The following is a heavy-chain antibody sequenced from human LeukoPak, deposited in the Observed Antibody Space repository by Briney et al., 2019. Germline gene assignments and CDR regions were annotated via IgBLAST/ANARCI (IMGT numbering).Heavy chain of an antibody. J-gene: IGHJ4*02. CDR2: ISSSSSYI. D-gene: IGHD2-15*01. Sequence: GGSLRLSCAASGFTFSSYSMNWVRQAPGKGLEWVSSISSSSSYIYYADSVKGRFTISRDNAKNSLYLQMNSLRAEDTAVYYCAKDWSRNRLVATSYDYWGQGTLVTVSS. CDR1: GFTFSSYS. V-gene: IGHV3-21*04. CDR3: AKDWSRNRLVATSYDY.